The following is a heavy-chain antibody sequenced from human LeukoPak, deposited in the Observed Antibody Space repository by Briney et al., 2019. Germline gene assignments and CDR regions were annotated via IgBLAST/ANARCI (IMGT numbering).Heavy chain of an antibody. V-gene: IGHV1-8*01. Sequence: PGASVKVSCKASGYTFSSYDINWVRQAPGQGLEWMGWMNPDSGNTGYAQKFQGRVTMTSNTSISTAYMEVSRLRSEDTAVYYCARLGYCSPTSCYEWGPGTLVTVSS. CDR1: GYTFSSYD. J-gene: IGHJ4*02. D-gene: IGHD2-2*01. CDR3: ARLGYCSPTSCYE. CDR2: MNPDSGNT.